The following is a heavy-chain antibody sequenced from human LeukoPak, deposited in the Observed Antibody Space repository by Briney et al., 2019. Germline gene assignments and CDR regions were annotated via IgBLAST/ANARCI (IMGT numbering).Heavy chain of an antibody. CDR2: IDQDGTPR. D-gene: IGHD4-23*01. CDR3: AKYGGNSGMAFDI. V-gene: IGHV3-7*01. J-gene: IGHJ3*02. CDR1: GFTFSGTW. Sequence: GGSLSLFCAASGFTFSGTWMSWVRQAPGKGLEWVANIDQDGTPRRYVNSVKGRFTISRDNAKNSLYLQMISLRAEDTAVYFCAKYGGNSGMAFDIWGQGTMVTVSS.